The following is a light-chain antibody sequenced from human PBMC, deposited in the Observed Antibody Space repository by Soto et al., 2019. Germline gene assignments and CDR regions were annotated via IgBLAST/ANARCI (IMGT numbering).Light chain of an antibody. CDR1: QTISSNN. CDR3: QQYGSLT. Sequence: EIVLTQSPGTLSVSPGERATLSCRASQTISSNNLDWYQQKPGQALSLLIYGTSIRATGIPDRFSGCGSGTDVTLTISRLEPEDSAIYYCQQYGSLTFGQGTKVDIK. V-gene: IGKV3-20*01. J-gene: IGKJ1*01. CDR2: GTS.